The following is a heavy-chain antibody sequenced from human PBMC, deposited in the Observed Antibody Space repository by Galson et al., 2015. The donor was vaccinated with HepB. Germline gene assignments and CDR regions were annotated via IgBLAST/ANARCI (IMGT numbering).Heavy chain of an antibody. D-gene: IGHD1-1*01. V-gene: IGHV3-48*03. Sequence: SLRLSCATSGFTFSDYEMNWVRQAPGKGLEWISYITSSGNSIHYADSVKGRFTISRDNAKKSLYLQMNSLRVEDTAVYYCARDATPRVPTGTVYFDYWGRGTLVTVSS. CDR3: ARDATPRVPTGTVYFDY. J-gene: IGHJ4*02. CDR2: ITSSGNSI. CDR1: GFTFSDYE.